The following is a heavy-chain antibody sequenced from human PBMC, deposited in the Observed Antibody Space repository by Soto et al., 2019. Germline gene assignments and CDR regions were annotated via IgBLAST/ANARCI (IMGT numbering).Heavy chain of an antibody. CDR1: GGSISSSSYY. V-gene: IGHV4-39*01. D-gene: IGHD3-16*01. Sequence: QLQLQESGPGLVKPSETLSLTCTVSGGSISSSSYYWGWIRQPPGKGLEWIGSIYYSGSTYYNPSLKSRVTISVDTSKNQFSLKLSSVTAADTAVYYCARRGAPMITFGGVGVEDDAFDIWGQGTMVTVSS. J-gene: IGHJ3*02. CDR3: ARRGAPMITFGGVGVEDDAFDI. CDR2: IYYSGST.